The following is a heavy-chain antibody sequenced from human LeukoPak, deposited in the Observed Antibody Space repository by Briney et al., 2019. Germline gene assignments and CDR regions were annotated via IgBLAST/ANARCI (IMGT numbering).Heavy chain of an antibody. CDR2: IYYDETT. J-gene: IGHJ3*02. CDR3: TRIYPIIGHCSITSCPASFDI. Sequence: SETLSLTCTVSGDSISTTIYYWGWIRQPPGRGLECIGSIYYDETTYYNPSLRSRATILLDTSKNQSSLKLSSVTAADTAVYYCTRIYPIIGHCSITSCPASFDIGGQGTMVTVSS. D-gene: IGHD2-2*01. CDR1: GDSISTTIYY. V-gene: IGHV4-39*07.